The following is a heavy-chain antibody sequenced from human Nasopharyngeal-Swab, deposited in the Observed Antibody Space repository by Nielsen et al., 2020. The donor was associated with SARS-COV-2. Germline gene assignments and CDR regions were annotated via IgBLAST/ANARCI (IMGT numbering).Heavy chain of an antibody. Sequence: ASVKVSCKASGYTFTGYYMHWVRQAPGQGLEWMGWINPSSGGTNYAQKFQGRVTMTRDTSISTAYMELSRLRSDDTAVYYCARPQYQLLNYYYYGMDVWGQGTTVTVSS. CDR1: GYTFTGYY. V-gene: IGHV1-2*02. CDR2: INPSSGGT. CDR3: ARPQYQLLNYYYYGMDV. D-gene: IGHD2-2*01. J-gene: IGHJ6*02.